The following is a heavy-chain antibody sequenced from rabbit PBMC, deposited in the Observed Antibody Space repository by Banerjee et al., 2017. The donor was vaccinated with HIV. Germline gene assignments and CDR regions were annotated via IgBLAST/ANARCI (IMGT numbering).Heavy chain of an antibody. D-gene: IGHD2-1*01. CDR1: GFDFSSYY. Sequence: QEQLVESGGGLVQPEGSLTLTCKASGFDFSSYYYMCWVRQAPGKGLEWIACIYNGDDSTYYASWVNGRFTISRSTSHNTVTLQMTSLTAADTATYFCARDYNLWGPGTLVTVS. V-gene: IGHV1S47*01. CDR2: IYNGDDST. CDR3: ARDYNL. J-gene: IGHJ4*01.